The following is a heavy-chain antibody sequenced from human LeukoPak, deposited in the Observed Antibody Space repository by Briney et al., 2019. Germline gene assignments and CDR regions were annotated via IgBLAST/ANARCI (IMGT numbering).Heavy chain of an antibody. V-gene: IGHV3-66*01. D-gene: IGHD1-26*01. Sequence: GGSLRLSCAASGFTVSSNYMSWVRQAPGKGLEWVSVLYTGGNTYYADSVKGRFTTSRDNSKNTLYLQMNSLRGEDTAVYYCAKLGYHGSYYGGLDAFDIWGQGTMVSVSS. J-gene: IGHJ3*02. CDR2: LYTGGNT. CDR1: GFTVSSNY. CDR3: AKLGYHGSYYGGLDAFDI.